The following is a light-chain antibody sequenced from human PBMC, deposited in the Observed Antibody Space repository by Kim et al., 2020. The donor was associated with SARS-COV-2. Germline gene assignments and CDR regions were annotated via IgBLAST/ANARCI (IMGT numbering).Light chain of an antibody. CDR1: QGIASW. CDR3: QQSNNFPIT. Sequence: DVHLTQSPSSVSASVGDTVTITCRASQGIASWLAWYQQKPGKAPKLLIYAASGLQGGVPSRFSGSGSGREFTLTISSLQPEDVATYFCQQSNNFPITFGQGTRLEIK. V-gene: IGKV1-12*01. CDR2: AAS. J-gene: IGKJ5*01.